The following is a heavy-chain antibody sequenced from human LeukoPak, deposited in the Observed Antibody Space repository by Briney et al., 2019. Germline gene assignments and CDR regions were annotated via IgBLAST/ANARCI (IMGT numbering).Heavy chain of an antibody. D-gene: IGHD2-2*01. J-gene: IGHJ4*02. V-gene: IGHV3-23*01. Sequence: GRSLSLSCAASGFTFSSYAMSWVRQAQGKGLEPVSAISGSGGSTYYEDSVKGRFTISRDNSKNTLYLQMNSLGAEDTSVYYCAKDLGLSGIVVVPAAMFGFDYWGPGTLVTVSS. CDR2: ISGSGGST. CDR3: AKDLGLSGIVVVPAAMFGFDY. CDR1: GFTFSSYA.